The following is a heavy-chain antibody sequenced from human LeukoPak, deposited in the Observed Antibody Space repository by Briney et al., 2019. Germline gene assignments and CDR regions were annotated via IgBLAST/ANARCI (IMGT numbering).Heavy chain of an antibody. CDR1: GYSISTGYY. D-gene: IGHD6-13*01. CDR3: ARGYSSSWYFWGAESVI. V-gene: IGHV4-38-2*02. CDR2: FYHGGST. J-gene: IGHJ3*02. Sequence: SETLSLTCTVSGYSISTGYYWDWIRQPPGKGLEWIGTFYHGGSTYYNPSLKSRVTISVDTSKNQFSLNLTSVTAADTAVYYCARGYSSSWYFWGAESVIWGQGTMVTVSS.